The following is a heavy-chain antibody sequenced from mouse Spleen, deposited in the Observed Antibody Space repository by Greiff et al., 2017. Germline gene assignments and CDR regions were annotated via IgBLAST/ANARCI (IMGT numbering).Heavy chain of an antibody. J-gene: IGHJ2*01. CDR1: GFSLTSYG. CDR3: AKRGWEEGDYFDY. V-gene: IGHV2-5*01. D-gene: IGHD4-1*01. CDR2: IWRGGST. Sequence: VQLQQSGPGLVQPSQTLSITCTVSGFSLTSYGVHWVRQSPGKGLEWLGVIWRGGSTDYNAAFMSRLSITKDNSKSQVFFKMNSLQADDTAIYYWAKRGWEEGDYFDYWGQGTTLTVSS.